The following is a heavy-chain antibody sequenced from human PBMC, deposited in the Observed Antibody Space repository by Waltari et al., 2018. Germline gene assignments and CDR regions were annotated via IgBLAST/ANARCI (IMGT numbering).Heavy chain of an antibody. CDR3: AREVDTAMVYAFDI. V-gene: IGHV1-69*05. Sequence: QVQLVQSGAEVKKPGSSLKVSCKASGVTFRSYAIRWVRPAPGQGLEWMGGIIPIFGTANYAQKFQGRVTITTDESTSTAYMELSSLRSEDTAVYYCAREVDTAMVYAFDIWGQGTMVTVSS. J-gene: IGHJ3*02. D-gene: IGHD5-18*01. CDR2: IIPIFGTA. CDR1: GVTFRSYA.